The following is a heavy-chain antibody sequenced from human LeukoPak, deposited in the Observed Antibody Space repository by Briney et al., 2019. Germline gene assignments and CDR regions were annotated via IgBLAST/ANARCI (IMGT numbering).Heavy chain of an antibody. CDR1: GGSISSSSYY. D-gene: IGHD3-10*01. V-gene: IGHV4-39*02. J-gene: IGHJ2*01. CDR2: IYYSGST. CDR3: ARDGWFAESRYIDL. Sequence: KPSETLSLTCTVSGGSISSSSYYWGWIRQPPGKGLEWIGSIYYSGSTYYNPSLKSRVTISVDTSKNQFSLKPSSVTAADTAVYYCARDGWFAESRYIDLWGRGTLVTVSS.